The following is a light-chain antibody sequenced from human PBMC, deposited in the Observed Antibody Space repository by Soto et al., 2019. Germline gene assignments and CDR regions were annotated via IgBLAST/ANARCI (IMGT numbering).Light chain of an antibody. V-gene: IGKV1-5*03. CDR3: QHFNRYSEA. Sequence: DIQMTQSPSTLSGSVGDRVTITCRASQTISSWLAWYQQKPGKAPKLLIYKASTLKSGVPSRFSGSGSGTEFSLTSSSVQPDDFATYDCQHFNRYSEAFGQGTNVDLK. J-gene: IGKJ1*01. CDR2: KAS. CDR1: QTISSW.